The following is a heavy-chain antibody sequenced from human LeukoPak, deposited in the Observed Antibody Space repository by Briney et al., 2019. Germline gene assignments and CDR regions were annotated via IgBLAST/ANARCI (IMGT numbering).Heavy chain of an antibody. CDR2: IYWNDDK. V-gene: IGHV2-5*01. J-gene: IGHJ3*02. Sequence: SGPTLVKPTPTLTLTCTSAGFSLSTRGAGEGWIRRPPGKALEWLALIYWNDDKRYSPSLKSRLTITKDTSKNQVVLTMTNMDPVDTATYYCAHRRWSSSSFEPHDAFDIWGQGTMVTVSS. D-gene: IGHD6-6*01. CDR3: AHRRWSSSSFEPHDAFDI. CDR1: GFSLSTRGAG.